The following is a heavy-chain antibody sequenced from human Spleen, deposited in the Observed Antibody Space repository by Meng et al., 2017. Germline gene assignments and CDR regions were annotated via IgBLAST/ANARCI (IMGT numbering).Heavy chain of an antibody. J-gene: IGHJ4*02. V-gene: IGHV4-30-4*01. CDR1: GDSISSGDYY. CDR3: VRENWKSTIDY. D-gene: IGHD1-1*01. CDR2: IYYSGST. Sequence: QVQLQESGPGLVKPSQTLSLTCTVSGDSISSGDYYWSWTRQPPGKGLEWIGYIYYSGSTYYNPSLKSRLTILLDTSKKQFSLRLTSVTAADTAVYYCVRENWKSTIDYSGQGTLVTVSS.